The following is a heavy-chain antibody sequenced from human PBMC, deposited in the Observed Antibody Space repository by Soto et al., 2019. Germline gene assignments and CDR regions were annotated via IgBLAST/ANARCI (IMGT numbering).Heavy chain of an antibody. Sequence: ASVKVSCKASGYTFTSYAMHWVRQAPGQRLEWMGWINAGNGNTKYSQKFQGRVTITRDTSASTAYMELSSLRSEDTAVYYCARGGYCSGGSCYSGGRDYYGMDVWGQGTTVTVYS. J-gene: IGHJ6*02. CDR3: ARGGYCSGGSCYSGGRDYYGMDV. CDR1: GYTFTSYA. D-gene: IGHD2-15*01. CDR2: INAGNGNT. V-gene: IGHV1-3*01.